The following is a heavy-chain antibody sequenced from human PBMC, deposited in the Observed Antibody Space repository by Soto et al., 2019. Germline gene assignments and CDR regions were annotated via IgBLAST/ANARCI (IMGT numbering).Heavy chain of an antibody. J-gene: IGHJ5*02. CDR3: ARDLWSMGPTYMHWFDP. V-gene: IGHV3-21*02. D-gene: IGHD1-26*01. CDR1: GFTFSRYS. CDR2: LSGDSVYI. Sequence: DVQVVESGGGLVKPGGSLRLSCTASGFTFSRYSMNWVRQVPGKGLEWVSCLSGDSVYIYYADSVKGRFTISRDNAKNTLYLQMDSLRPDDTAVYYCARDLWSMGPTYMHWFDPWGQGTLVTVSS.